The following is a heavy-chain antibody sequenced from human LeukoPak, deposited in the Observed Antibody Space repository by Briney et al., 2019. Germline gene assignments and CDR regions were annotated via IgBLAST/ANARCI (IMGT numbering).Heavy chain of an antibody. Sequence: ASVKVSCKASGYTFTSYGISWVRQAPGQGLEWMGWISAYNGNTNYAQKLQGRVTMTTDTPTSTAYMELRSPRSDDTAVYYCARVEIFGVVNYYYYGMDVWGQGTTVTVSS. V-gene: IGHV1-18*01. CDR1: GYTFTSYG. CDR2: ISAYNGNT. D-gene: IGHD3-3*01. J-gene: IGHJ6*02. CDR3: ARVEIFGVVNYYYYGMDV.